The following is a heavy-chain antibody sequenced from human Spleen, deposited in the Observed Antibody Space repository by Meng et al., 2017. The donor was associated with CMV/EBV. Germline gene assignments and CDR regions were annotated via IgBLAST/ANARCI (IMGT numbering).Heavy chain of an antibody. J-gene: IGHJ4*02. D-gene: IGHD1-14*01. V-gene: IGHV4-34*01. Sequence: LSLTCAVYGESLTDYYWSWIRQSPDKGLEWIGDISHSGRTNYSPSLQSRVSISVDTSNRQFSLTVTSVTAADTAVYYCARGRTDFDSWGQGTLVTSPQ. CDR3: ARGRTDFDS. CDR2: ISHSGRT. CDR1: GESLTDYY.